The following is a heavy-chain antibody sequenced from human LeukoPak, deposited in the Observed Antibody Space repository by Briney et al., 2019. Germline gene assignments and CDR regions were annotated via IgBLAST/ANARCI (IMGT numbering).Heavy chain of an antibody. V-gene: IGHV3-23*01. D-gene: IGHD2-2*01. CDR3: ARDRPQYCSSVNCYVFDC. CDR1: EFSFPNYA. J-gene: IGHJ4*02. Sequence: PGGSLRLSCVGSEFSFPNYAMSWVRQAPGRGLEWVSSIGGSGGGTYYADSVKGRFTISRDNSKNTLYLQMNSLRAEDTALYYCARDRPQYCSSVNCYVFDCWGQGTLVTVSS. CDR2: IGGSGGGT.